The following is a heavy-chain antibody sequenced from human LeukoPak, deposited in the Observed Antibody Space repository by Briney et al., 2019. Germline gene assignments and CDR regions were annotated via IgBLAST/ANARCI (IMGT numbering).Heavy chain of an antibody. CDR2: ISGSGGST. CDR1: GFTLSSYA. V-gene: IGHV3-23*01. CDR3: AKVPPARDYGSGSYYLYYFDY. Sequence: GGSLRLSCAASGFTLSSYAMSWVRQAPGKGLEWVSAISGSGGSTYYADSVKGRFTISRDNSKNTLYLQMNSLRAEDTAVYYCAKVPPARDYGSGSYYLYYFDYWGQGTLVTVSS. J-gene: IGHJ4*02. D-gene: IGHD3-10*01.